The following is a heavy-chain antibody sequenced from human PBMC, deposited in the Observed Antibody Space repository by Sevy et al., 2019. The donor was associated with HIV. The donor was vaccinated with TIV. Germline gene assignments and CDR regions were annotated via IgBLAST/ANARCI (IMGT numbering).Heavy chain of an antibody. CDR1: XXXXYDYS. Sequence: GXSLRLSCAAXXXXXYDYSMXXIRQAPXKGLEWVXXLSXXXXKINYADSVKCRFTISRDNSKNSFYLQMDNLRVEDTALXYCAREGXTXXXDXWGQGTRVTVSS. CDR2: LSXXXXKI. CDR3: AREGXTXXXDX. J-gene: IGHJ4*02. V-gene: IGHV3-23*01.